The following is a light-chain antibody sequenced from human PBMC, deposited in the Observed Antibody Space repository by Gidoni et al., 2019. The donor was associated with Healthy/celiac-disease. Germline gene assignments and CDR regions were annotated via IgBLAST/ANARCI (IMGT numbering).Light chain of an antibody. CDR1: QSISSY. Sequence: EIQRTRSPSSLSASVGDIVTVTCRASQSISSYLNWYQQKPGKAPSLLIYAASSLQSGVPSRFSGSGSRTDFPLTISRLQPEDFATYYCQPSYSTPFTFGGGTQVEIK. J-gene: IGKJ4*01. CDR3: QPSYSTPFT. CDR2: AAS. V-gene: IGKV1-39*01.